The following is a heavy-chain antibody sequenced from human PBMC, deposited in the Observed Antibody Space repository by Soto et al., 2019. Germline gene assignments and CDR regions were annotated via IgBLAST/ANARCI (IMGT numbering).Heavy chain of an antibody. CDR3: AKGLDSDILPGYTPAY. J-gene: IGHJ4*02. V-gene: IGHV3-23*01. D-gene: IGHD3-9*01. CDR2: ISGSGGST. Sequence: EVQLLESGGGLVQPGGSLRLSCAASGFTFSSYAMSWVRQAPGKGLEWVSAISGSGGSTYYADSVKGRFTISRDNSKNSRYLQMNSLRAEDTAVYYCAKGLDSDILPGYTPAYWGQGTLVTVSS. CDR1: GFTFSSYA.